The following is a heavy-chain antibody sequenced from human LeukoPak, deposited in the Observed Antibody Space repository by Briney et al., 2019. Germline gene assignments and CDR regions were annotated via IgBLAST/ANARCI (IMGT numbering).Heavy chain of an antibody. CDR2: ISSSGSTI. CDR3: ARVQCLLWFGELLGYYFDY. V-gene: IGHV3-11*04. CDR1: GFTFSDYY. J-gene: IGHJ4*02. Sequence: GGSLRLSCAASGFTFSDYYMSWIRQAPGKGLEWVSYISSSGSTIYYADSVKGRFTISRDNAKNSLYLQMNSLRAEDTAVYYCARVQCLLWFGELLGYYFDYWGQGTMVTVSS. D-gene: IGHD3-10*01.